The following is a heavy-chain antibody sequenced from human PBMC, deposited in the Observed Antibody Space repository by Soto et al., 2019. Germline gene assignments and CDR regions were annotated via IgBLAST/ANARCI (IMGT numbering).Heavy chain of an antibody. Sequence: GXSVKVSCKASGYTFTSYGISWVRQAPGQGLEWMGWISAYNGNTNYAQKLQGRVTMTTDTSTSTAYMELRSLRSDDTAVYYCAREIVVRAPTYGMHVWGQGTTVTVSS. D-gene: IGHD3-10*01. CDR2: ISAYNGNT. V-gene: IGHV1-18*04. J-gene: IGHJ6*02. CDR1: GYTFTSYG. CDR3: AREIVVRAPTYGMHV.